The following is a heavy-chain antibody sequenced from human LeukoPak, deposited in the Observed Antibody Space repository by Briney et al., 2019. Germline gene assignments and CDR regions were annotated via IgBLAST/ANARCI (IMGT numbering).Heavy chain of an antibody. CDR2: IYTCGST. CDR3: ARGSQVPVYPNPYNWFDP. J-gene: IGHJ5*02. CDR1: GGSISSYY. Sequence: SETLSLTCTVSGGSISSYYWNWIRQSAGKGLEWIGRIYTCGSTNYNPSLMSRLTMSIDTSENQFSLKLSSVTAADTAVYYCARGSQVPVYPNPYNWFDPWGQGTLVTVSS. D-gene: IGHD2-2*01. V-gene: IGHV4-4*07.